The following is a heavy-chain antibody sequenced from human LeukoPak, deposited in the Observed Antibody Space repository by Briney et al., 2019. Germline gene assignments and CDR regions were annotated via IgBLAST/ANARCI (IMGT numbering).Heavy chain of an antibody. CDR2: INHSGST. V-gene: IGHV4-34*01. CDR3: ARDLVAVAGTEYYFDY. CDR1: GGSLSGYY. J-gene: IGHJ4*02. D-gene: IGHD6-19*01. Sequence: SETLSLTCAVYGGSLSGYYWSWIRQPPGKGLEWIGEINHSGSTNYNPSLKSRVTISVDTSKNQFSLKLSSVTAADTAVYYCARDLVAVAGTEYYFDYWGQGTLVTVSS.